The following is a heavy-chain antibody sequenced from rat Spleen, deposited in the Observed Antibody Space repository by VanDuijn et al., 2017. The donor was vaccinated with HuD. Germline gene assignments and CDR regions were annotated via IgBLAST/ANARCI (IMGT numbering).Heavy chain of an antibody. Sequence: EVQLVESGGGLVQPGRSLKLSCAASGFTFSDYYMAWVRQAPKKGLEWVASISYEGSSTYYGDSVKGRFTISRDNARSTLNLHMDSLRSEDTAIYYCTRRGYLSDWYFDFWGPGTMVTVSS. CDR3: TRRGYLSDWYFDF. D-gene: IGHD4-4*01. V-gene: IGHV5-22*01. CDR2: ISYEGSST. CDR1: GFTFSDYY. J-gene: IGHJ1*01.